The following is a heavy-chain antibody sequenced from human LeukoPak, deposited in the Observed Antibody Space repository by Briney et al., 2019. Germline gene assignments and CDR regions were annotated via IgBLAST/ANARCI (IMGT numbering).Heavy chain of an antibody. D-gene: IGHD3-10*01. CDR2: IYYSGST. CDR1: GGSISSYY. J-gene: IGHJ4*02. V-gene: IGHV4-59*01. CDR3: AREGYYYGSGSYPHFDY. Sequence: SETLSLTCTVSGGSISSYYWSWIRQPPGKGLEWIGYIYYSGSTNYNPSLKSRVTISVDTSKNQFSLKLSSVTAADTAVYYCAREGYYYGSGSYPHFDYWGQGTLVTVSS.